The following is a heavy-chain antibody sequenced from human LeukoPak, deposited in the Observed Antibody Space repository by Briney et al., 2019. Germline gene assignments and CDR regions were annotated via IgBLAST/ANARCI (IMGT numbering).Heavy chain of an antibody. CDR1: GYNFTSYW. V-gene: IGHV5-51*01. CDR3: ARQEYCSGGSCYTWFDP. CDR2: IYPGDSDI. Sequence: GESLKISCKGSGYNFTSYWIGWVRQMPGKGLEYIGIIYPGDSDIRYSPSFQGQVTISADKSISTAYLQWSSLKASDTAMYYCARQEYCSGGSCYTWFDPWGQGTLVTVSS. D-gene: IGHD2-15*01. J-gene: IGHJ5*02.